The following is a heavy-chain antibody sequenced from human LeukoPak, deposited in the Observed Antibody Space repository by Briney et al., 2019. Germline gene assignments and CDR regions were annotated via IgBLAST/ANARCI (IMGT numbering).Heavy chain of an antibody. V-gene: IGHV3-30*18. Sequence: GGSLRLSCAASGFTFNSYGMHWVRQAPGKGLEWVTVISYDGSNKYCADSVKGRFTISRDNSKNTLYLQVNSLRAEDTAVYYCAKQHGDYSYYFDYWGQGTLVTVSS. D-gene: IGHD4-17*01. CDR2: ISYDGSNK. CDR1: GFTFNSYG. J-gene: IGHJ4*02. CDR3: AKQHGDYSYYFDY.